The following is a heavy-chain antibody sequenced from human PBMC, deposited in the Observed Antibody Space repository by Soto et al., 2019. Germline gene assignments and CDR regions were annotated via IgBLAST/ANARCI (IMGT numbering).Heavy chain of an antibody. CDR1: GFTFSSYG. V-gene: IGHV3-30*18. CDR2: ISYDGSNK. J-gene: IGHJ6*02. Sequence: GGSLRLSCAASGFTFSSYGMHWVRQAPGKGLEWVAVISYDGSNKYYADSVKGRFTISRDNSKNTLYLQMNSLRAEDTAVYYCAKDDWGYDFWSGSLNYYYYGMDVWGQGTTVTVSS. CDR3: AKDDWGYDFWSGSLNYYYYGMDV. D-gene: IGHD3-3*01.